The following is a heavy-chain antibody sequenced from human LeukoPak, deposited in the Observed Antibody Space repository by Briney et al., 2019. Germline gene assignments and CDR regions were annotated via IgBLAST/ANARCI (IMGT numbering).Heavy chain of an antibody. CDR2: IIPIFGIA. Sequence: SVKVSCKASGGTFSSYAISWVRQAPGQGLEWMGRIIPIFGIANYAQKFQGRVTITADKSTSTAYMELGSLRSEDTAVYYCASSGGYCSGGSRYSHYWGQGTLVTVSS. D-gene: IGHD2-15*01. J-gene: IGHJ4*02. CDR1: GGTFSSYA. CDR3: ASSGGYCSGGSRYSHY. V-gene: IGHV1-69*04.